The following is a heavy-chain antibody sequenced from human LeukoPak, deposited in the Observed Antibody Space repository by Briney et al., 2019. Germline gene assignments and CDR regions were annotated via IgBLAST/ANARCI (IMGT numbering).Heavy chain of an antibody. V-gene: IGHV3-23*01. D-gene: IGHD6-19*01. CDR2: ISGSGGST. CDR1: GFTFSSYA. CDR3: AKAGSYSSGWYYFDY. J-gene: IGHJ4*02. Sequence: GGSLRLSCAASGFTFSSYAMSWVRQAPGKGLEWVSAISGSGGSTYYADSVKGRFTISRDNSKNTLYLQMNSLRAEDTAVYHCAKAGSYSSGWYYFDYWGQGTLVTVSS.